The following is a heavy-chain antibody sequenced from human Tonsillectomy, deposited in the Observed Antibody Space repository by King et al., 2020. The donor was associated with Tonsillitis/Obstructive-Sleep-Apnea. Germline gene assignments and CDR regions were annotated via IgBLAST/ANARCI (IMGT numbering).Heavy chain of an antibody. Sequence: VQLVESGGGLVKPGGSLRLSCAASGFTFSDYYMSWIRQGPGKGLGGVLYISSSSSYTNYADSVKGRFTISRDNAKNSLYLQMNSLRAEDTAVYYCARDGEDIVVVPAATGYMDVWGKGTTVTVSS. CDR3: ARDGEDIVVVPAATGYMDV. CDR2: ISSSSSYT. D-gene: IGHD2-2*01. CDR1: GFTFSDYY. V-gene: IGHV3-11*05. J-gene: IGHJ6*03.